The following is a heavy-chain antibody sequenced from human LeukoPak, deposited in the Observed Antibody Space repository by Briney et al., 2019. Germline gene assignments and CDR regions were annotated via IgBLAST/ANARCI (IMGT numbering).Heavy chain of an antibody. D-gene: IGHD1-26*01. J-gene: IGHJ4*02. V-gene: IGHV1-69*04. CDR1: GGTFSSYA. Sequence: ASVKVSCKASGGTFSSYAISWVRQAPGQGLEWMGRIIPILGIANYAQKFQGRVTITADKSTSTAYMELSSLRSEDTAAYYCARGFGTGSPMTLGYWGQGTLVTVSS. CDR2: IIPILGIA. CDR3: ARGFGTGSPMTLGY.